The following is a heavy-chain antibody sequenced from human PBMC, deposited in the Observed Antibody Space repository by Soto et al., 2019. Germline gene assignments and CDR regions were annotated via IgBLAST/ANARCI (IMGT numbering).Heavy chain of an antibody. V-gene: IGHV4-30-4*01. CDR3: ARYRYGYLYGMDV. Sequence: PSETLSLTCTVSGGSISSGDYYWTWIRQPPGKGLEWIGYIYYSGSTYYNPSLKSRLTILVDTSKNQFSLKLSSLTAADTAVYYCARYRYGYLYGMDVWGQGTTVTVSS. D-gene: IGHD5-18*01. CDR2: IYYSGST. J-gene: IGHJ6*02. CDR1: GGSISSGDYY.